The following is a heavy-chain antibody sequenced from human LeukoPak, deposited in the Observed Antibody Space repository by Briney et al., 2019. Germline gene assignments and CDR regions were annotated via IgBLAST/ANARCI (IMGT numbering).Heavy chain of an antibody. Sequence: SETLSLTCTVSGTSMSSHYWSWIRQPPGKGLEWIGYLYSSGSTNYNPSLKSRVTISVDTSKNQFSLKLSSVTAADTAVYYCARMVGCSSTSCYSNFDYWGQGTLVTVSS. V-gene: IGHV4-59*11. J-gene: IGHJ4*02. CDR3: ARMVGCSSTSCYSNFDY. D-gene: IGHD2-2*01. CDR1: GTSMSSHY. CDR2: LYSSGST.